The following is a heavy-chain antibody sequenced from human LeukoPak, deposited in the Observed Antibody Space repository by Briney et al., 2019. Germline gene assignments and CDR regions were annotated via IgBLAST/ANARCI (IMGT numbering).Heavy chain of an antibody. CDR3: ARRNHRGAAGGNYYMDV. Sequence: ASVKVSCKASGYTFTSYYMHWVRQAPGQGLEWMGIINPSGGSTSYAQKFQGRVTMTRDTSTSTVYMELSSLRSEDTAVYYCARRNHRGAAGGNYYMDVWGKGTTVTVSS. J-gene: IGHJ6*03. V-gene: IGHV1-46*01. CDR1: GYTFTSYY. D-gene: IGHD3-10*01. CDR2: INPSGGST.